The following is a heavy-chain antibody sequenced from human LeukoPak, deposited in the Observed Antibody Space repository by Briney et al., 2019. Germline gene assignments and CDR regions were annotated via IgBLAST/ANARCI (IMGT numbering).Heavy chain of an antibody. V-gene: IGHV1-69*01. J-gene: IGHJ4*02. D-gene: IGHD3-10*01. CDR3: ARETYYGPGPPSLDY. CDR1: RGTFSSYA. Sequence: SVNDSCKSSRGTFSSYASSGVRQAPGQGGEWMGRSIPRFGTANYVQKFQGRVTITADESTSTAYLRLSSLRSEDTAVYYCARETYYGPGPPSLDYWGQGTLVTVSS. CDR2: SIPRFGTA.